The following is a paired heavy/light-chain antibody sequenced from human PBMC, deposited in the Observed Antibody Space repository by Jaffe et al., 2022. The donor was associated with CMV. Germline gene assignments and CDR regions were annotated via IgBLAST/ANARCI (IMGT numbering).Light chain of an antibody. J-gene: IGKJ4*01. V-gene: IGKV2-30*02. Sequence: DIVLTQSPLSLPVTLGQPASISCRSSQRLVHSDGNTYLNWFQQRPGQSPRRLIYNVSKRDSGVPDRFSGTGSGTDFTLKISRVEAEDVGVYYCMQATHWPPLFGGGTKVEIK. CDR2: NVS. CDR3: MQATHWPPL. CDR1: QRLVHSDGNTY.
Heavy chain of an antibody. CDR1: GASISSYH. Sequence: QVQLQESGPGVVKPSETLSLTCTVSGASISSYHWSWIRQPPGKGLEWIGCIFYTGSSNYNHSLESRVSISVDTSKNQLSLTLHSVTAADTAVYYCARVGATPFSSGWYDFDWFDPWGQGTLVTVSS. D-gene: IGHD6-13*01. J-gene: IGHJ5*02. CDR2: IFYTGSS. V-gene: IGHV4-59*01. CDR3: ARVGATPFSSGWYDFDWFDP.